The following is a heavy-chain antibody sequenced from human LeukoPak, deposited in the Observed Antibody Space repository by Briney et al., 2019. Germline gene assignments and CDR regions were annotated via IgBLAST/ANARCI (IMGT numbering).Heavy chain of an antibody. V-gene: IGHV3-33*01. D-gene: IGHD1-14*01. CDR3: ARDLTRTYITEWFDP. J-gene: IGHJ5*02. Sequence: QPGGSLRLSCAASGFTFSSYGMHWVRQSPGKGLAWVAVIWYDGSNKYYADSVKGRFTISRDNSKNTLYLQMNSLRAEDTAVYYCARDLTRTYITEWFDPRGQGTLVTVSS. CDR1: GFTFSSYG. CDR2: IWYDGSNK.